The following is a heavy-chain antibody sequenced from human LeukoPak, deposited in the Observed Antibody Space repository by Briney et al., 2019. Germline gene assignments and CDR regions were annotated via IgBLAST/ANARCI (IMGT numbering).Heavy chain of an antibody. V-gene: IGHV4-4*07. J-gene: IGHJ5*02. CDR1: GGSISSYY. CDR2: IYTSGST. CDR3: AREEGDDDYGDYYGFDP. D-gene: IGHD4-17*01. Sequence: SETLSLTCTVSGGSISSYYWSWIRQPAGKGLEWIGRIYTSGSTNYNPSLKSRVTMSVDTSKNQFSLKLSSVTAADTAVYYCAREEGDDDYGDYYGFDPWGQGTLVTVSS.